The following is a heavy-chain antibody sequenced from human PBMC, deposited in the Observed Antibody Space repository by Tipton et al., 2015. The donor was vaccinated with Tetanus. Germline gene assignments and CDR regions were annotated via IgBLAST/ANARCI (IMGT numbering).Heavy chain of an antibody. CDR2: IYYSGST. CDR3: AGGMVGRRGQVLPFDY. CDR1: GGSISSYY. J-gene: IGHJ4*02. V-gene: IGHV4-59*01. Sequence: TLSLTCTVSGGSISSYYWSWIRQPPGKGLEWIGYIYYSGSTNYNPSLKSRVTISVDTSKNQFSLKLSSVTAADTAVYYCAGGMVGRRGQVLPFDYWGQGTLVTVSS. D-gene: IGHD3-10*02.